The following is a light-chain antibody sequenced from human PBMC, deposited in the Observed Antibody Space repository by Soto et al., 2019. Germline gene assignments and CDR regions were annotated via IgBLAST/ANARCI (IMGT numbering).Light chain of an antibody. CDR1: QTINNY. J-gene: IGKJ2*01. V-gene: IGKV1-39*01. CDR2: GAS. CDR3: QQTYSTPYV. Sequence: DVQWTECPPSLSASVGDRVTITCRASQTINNYVNWYQQEAGKAPKLLIYGASSLQSGVPSRFSGSGFGTEFTLTISSLQSEDFVIYYCQQTYSTPYVFGGGTKLDI.